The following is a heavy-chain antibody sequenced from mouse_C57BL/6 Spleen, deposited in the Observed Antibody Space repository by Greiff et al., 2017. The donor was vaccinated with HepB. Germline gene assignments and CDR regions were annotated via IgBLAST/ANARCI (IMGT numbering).Heavy chain of an antibody. Sequence: EVQLQQSGPELVKPGASVKISCKASGYTFTDYYMNWVKQSHGKSLEWIGDINPNNGGTSYNQKFKGKATLTVDKSSSTAYMELRSLTSEDSAVYYCAREETYYSNSYYFDYWGQGTTLTVSS. V-gene: IGHV1-26*01. CDR1: GYTFTDYY. J-gene: IGHJ2*01. CDR3: AREETYYSNSYYFDY. CDR2: INPNNGGT. D-gene: IGHD2-5*01.